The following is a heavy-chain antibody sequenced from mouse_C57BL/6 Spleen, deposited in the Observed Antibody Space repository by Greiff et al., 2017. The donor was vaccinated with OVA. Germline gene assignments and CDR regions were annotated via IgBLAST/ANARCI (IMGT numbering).Heavy chain of an antibody. J-gene: IGHJ4*01. CDR1: GYTFTSYG. Sequence: VQLQESGAELARPGASVKLSCKASGYTFTSYGISWVKQRTGQGLEWIGEIYPRSGNSYYNEKFKGKATLTADKSSSTAYMELRSLTSEDSAVYVCAKLGEENYAMDYWGQGTSVTVSS. CDR3: AKLGEENYAMDY. D-gene: IGHD4-1*01. CDR2: IYPRSGNS. V-gene: IGHV1-81*01.